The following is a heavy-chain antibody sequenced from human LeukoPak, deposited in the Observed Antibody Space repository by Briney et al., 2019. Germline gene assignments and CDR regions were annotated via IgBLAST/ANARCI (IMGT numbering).Heavy chain of an antibody. CDR1: GYTFTSYG. Sequence: GASVKVSCKASGYTFTSYGISWVRQAPGQGLEWMGWISAYNGNTNYAQKLQGRATMTTDTSTSTAYMELRSLRSDDTAVYYCARVAENLDYYDSSGYPYYFDYWGQGTLVTVSS. CDR2: ISAYNGNT. D-gene: IGHD3-22*01. V-gene: IGHV1-18*01. J-gene: IGHJ4*02. CDR3: ARVAENLDYYDSSGYPYYFDY.